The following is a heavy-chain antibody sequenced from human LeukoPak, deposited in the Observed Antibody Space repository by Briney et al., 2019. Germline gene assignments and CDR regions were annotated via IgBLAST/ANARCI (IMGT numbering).Heavy chain of an antibody. J-gene: IGHJ4*02. Sequence: GGPLRLSCAASGLTFSSYWMTWVRQAPGKGLEWVANIKHNGDELNYVDSVEDRFTISRDNAKNPLYLHMTSLRAEDTAVYYCARELRTFDSWGQGTLVTVSS. CDR3: ARELRTFDS. CDR1: GLTFSSYW. D-gene: IGHD3-16*01. V-gene: IGHV3-7*01. CDR2: IKHNGDEL.